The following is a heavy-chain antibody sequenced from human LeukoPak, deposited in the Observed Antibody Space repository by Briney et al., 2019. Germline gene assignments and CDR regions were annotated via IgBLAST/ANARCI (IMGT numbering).Heavy chain of an antibody. J-gene: IGHJ5*02. CDR2: IRYDGGNK. V-gene: IGHV3-30*02. CDR1: GLSFSTYG. Sequence: PGGSLRLSCAASGLSFSTYGMHWVRQAPGKGLEWVAFIRYDGGNKYYADSVKGRFTISRDNSKNTLYLQMNSLRAEDTAVYYCARGVSYSGSANWFDPWGQGTLVTVSS. CDR3: ARGVSYSGSANWFDP. D-gene: IGHD1-26*01.